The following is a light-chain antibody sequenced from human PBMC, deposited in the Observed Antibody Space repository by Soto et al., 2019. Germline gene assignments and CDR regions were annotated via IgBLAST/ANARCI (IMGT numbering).Light chain of an antibody. V-gene: IGLV2-14*01. CDR1: RSDVGAYNY. Sequence: QSALTQPASVSGSPGQSIAISCTGTRSDVGAYNYVSWYQQHPGKAPKLMISEVTNRPSGVSNRFSGSKSGNTASLTISGLQAEDEADYYCSSYVNYNTFVVFGGGTKLTVL. CDR2: EVT. CDR3: SSYVNYNTFVV. J-gene: IGLJ2*01.